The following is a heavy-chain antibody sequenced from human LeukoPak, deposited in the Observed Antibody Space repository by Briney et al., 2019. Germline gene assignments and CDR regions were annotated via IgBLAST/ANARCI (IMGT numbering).Heavy chain of an antibody. V-gene: IGHV4-39*01. J-gene: IGHJ4*02. Sequence: SETLSLTCTVSGGSISSSSYYWGWIRQPPGKGLEWIGSIYYSGSTYYNPSLKSRVTISVDTSKNQFSLKPSSVTAADTAVYYCARQGVNYYDSSGSTFDYWGQGTLVTVSS. CDR1: GGSISSSSYY. D-gene: IGHD3-22*01. CDR3: ARQGVNYYDSSGSTFDY. CDR2: IYYSGST.